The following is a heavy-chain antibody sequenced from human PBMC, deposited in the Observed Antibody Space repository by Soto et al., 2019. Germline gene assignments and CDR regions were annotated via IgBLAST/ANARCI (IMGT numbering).Heavy chain of an antibody. D-gene: IGHD3-22*01. CDR1: GFTFSSYG. CDR3: AKTTGSSGYYSKLHFDY. J-gene: IGHJ4*02. V-gene: IGHV3-30*18. CDR2: ISYDGSNK. Sequence: QVQLVESGGGVVQPGRSLRLSCAASGFTFSSYGMHWVRQAPGKGLEGVAVISYDGSNKYYADSVKGRFTISRDNSKNTLYLQMNSLRAEDTAVYYCAKTTGSSGYYSKLHFDYWGQGTLVTVSS.